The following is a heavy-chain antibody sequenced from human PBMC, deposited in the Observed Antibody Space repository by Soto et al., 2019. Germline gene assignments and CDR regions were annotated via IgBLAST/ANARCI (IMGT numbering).Heavy chain of an antibody. D-gene: IGHD3-10*01. Sequence: RSLTCAVSGGSISSGGYSWSWIRQPPGKGLEWIGYIYHSGSIYYNPSLKSRVTISVDRSKNQFSLKLSSVTAADTAVYYCARTRIPNAFDIWGQGTMVTVSS. CDR1: GGSISSGGYS. V-gene: IGHV4-30-2*01. J-gene: IGHJ3*02. CDR2: IYHSGSI. CDR3: ARTRIPNAFDI.